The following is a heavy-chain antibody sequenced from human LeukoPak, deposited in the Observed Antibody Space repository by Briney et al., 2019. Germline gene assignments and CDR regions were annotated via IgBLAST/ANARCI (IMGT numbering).Heavy chain of an antibody. J-gene: IGHJ2*01. CDR3: ARAVLFAAAGTWYFDL. V-gene: IGHV4-30-2*01. CDR1: GGSISSGGYS. D-gene: IGHD6-13*01. Sequence: SETLSLTCAVSGGSISSGGYSWSWIRHPAGKGLEWIGYIYHSGSTYYNPSLKSRVTISVDRSKNQFSLKLSSVTAADTAVYYCARAVLFAAAGTWYFDLWGRGTLVTVSS. CDR2: IYHSGST.